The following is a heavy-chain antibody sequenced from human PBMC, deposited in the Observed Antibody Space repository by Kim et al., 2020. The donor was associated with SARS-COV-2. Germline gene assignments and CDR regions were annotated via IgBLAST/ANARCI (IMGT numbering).Heavy chain of an antibody. CDR3: AKVFGELEAGYFDY. CDR2: ISYDGSNK. J-gene: IGHJ4*02. Sequence: GGSLRLSCAASGFTFSSYGMHWVRQAPGKGLEWVAVISYDGSNKYYADSVKGRFTISRDNSKNTLYLQMNSLRAEDTAVYYCAKVFGELEAGYFDYWGQG. D-gene: IGHD3-10*01. V-gene: IGHV3-30*18. CDR1: GFTFSSYG.